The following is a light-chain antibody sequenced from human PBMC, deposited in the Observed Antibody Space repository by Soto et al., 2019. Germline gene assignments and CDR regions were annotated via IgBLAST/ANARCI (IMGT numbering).Light chain of an antibody. CDR3: SSYTSSRTLEV. V-gene: IGLV2-14*01. Sequence: QSALTQPASVSGSPGQSITISCTGTSSDVGGYNYVSWYQQHPGTAPKLMIYDVSNRPSGVSNRFSGSKSGNTASLTISGLQAEDEADYYCSSYTSSRTLEVFGGGTKLTVL. CDR2: DVS. CDR1: SSDVGGYNY. J-gene: IGLJ2*01.